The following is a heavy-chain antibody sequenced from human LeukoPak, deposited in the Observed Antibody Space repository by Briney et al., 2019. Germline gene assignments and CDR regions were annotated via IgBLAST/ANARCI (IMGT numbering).Heavy chain of an antibody. D-gene: IGHD6-13*01. CDR3: ARDQASYSSSWYSLDY. V-gene: IGHV3-53*01. Sequence: PGGSLRLSCAASGFTVSSNYMSWVRQAPGKGLEWVSVVYSGGSTFYADSVKGRFTISRDNSKNTLYLQMNSLRAEDTAVYYCARDQASYSSSWYSLDYWGQGTLVTVSS. J-gene: IGHJ4*02. CDR1: GFTVSSNY. CDR2: VYSGGST.